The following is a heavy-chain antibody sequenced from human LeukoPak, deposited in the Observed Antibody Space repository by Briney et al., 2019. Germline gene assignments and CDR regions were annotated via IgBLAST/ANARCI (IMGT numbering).Heavy chain of an antibody. D-gene: IGHD3-9*01. CDR2: IIPILGIA. V-gene: IGHV1-69*04. Sequence: ASVKVSCKASGGTFSSYAISWVRQAPGQGLEWMGRIIPILGIANYAQKFQGRVTITADKSTSTAYMELSSLRSEDTAVYYCARDEGILTGYWTNWFDPWGQGTLVTVSS. J-gene: IGHJ5*02. CDR1: GGTFSSYA. CDR3: ARDEGILTGYWTNWFDP.